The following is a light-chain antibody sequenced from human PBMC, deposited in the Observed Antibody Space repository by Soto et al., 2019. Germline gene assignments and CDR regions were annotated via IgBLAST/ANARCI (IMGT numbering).Light chain of an antibody. CDR2: DVS. V-gene: IGKV3-20*01. J-gene: IGKJ3*01. CDR1: QTISRNA. CDR3: QHYGASPGA. Sequence: EVVLTQSPGTLSLSPGERGALSCRASQTISRNAVAWYQQRPGQAPTLLIYDVSSRATGIPDRFSGSGYRTDFTLTISRLEPEDFAVNYCQHYGASPGAFGPGTKVDIK.